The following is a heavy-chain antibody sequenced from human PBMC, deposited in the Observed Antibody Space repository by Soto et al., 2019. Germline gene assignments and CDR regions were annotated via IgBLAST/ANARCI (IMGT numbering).Heavy chain of an antibody. CDR3: ARRLPSRYSSGNAFDI. Sequence: ASVKVSCKASGYTFTGDYMHWVRQAPGQGLEWMGWINPNSGGTNYAQKFQGWVTMTRDTSISPAYMELSRLRSDDTAVYYCARRLPSRYSSGNAFDIWGQGTMVTVSS. V-gene: IGHV1-2*04. D-gene: IGHD6-25*01. CDR2: INPNSGGT. J-gene: IGHJ3*02. CDR1: GYTFTGDY.